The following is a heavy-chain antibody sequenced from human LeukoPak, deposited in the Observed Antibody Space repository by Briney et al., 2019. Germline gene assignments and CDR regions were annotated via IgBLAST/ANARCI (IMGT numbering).Heavy chain of an antibody. Sequence: PGGSLRLSCAASGFTFSDFYMSWIRQAPGKGLEWVSYINPSSSTSPNYANSVRGRFTISRDNAKNSGYLQMNSLRAEDTAVYYCARGHWGMDVWGQGTTVTVSS. J-gene: IGHJ6*02. CDR3: ARGHWGMDV. V-gene: IGHV3-11*03. CDR1: GFTFSDFY. D-gene: IGHD1-1*01. CDR2: INPSSSTSP.